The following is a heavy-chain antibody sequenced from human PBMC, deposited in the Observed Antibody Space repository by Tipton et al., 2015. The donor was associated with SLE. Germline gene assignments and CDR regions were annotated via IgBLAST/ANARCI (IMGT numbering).Heavy chain of an antibody. V-gene: IGHV3-30*07. Sequence: DSVKGRFTISRDNSKNTLYLQMNSLRAEDTAVYYCARAYVTYQPLDYWGQGTLVTVSS. D-gene: IGHD2-2*01. CDR3: ARAYVTYQPLDY. J-gene: IGHJ4*02.